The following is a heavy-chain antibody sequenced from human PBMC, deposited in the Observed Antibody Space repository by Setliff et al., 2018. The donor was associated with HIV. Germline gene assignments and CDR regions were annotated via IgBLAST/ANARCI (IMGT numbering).Heavy chain of an antibody. CDR1: GGSNSSGTYY. CDR2: IYYRVTT. Sequence: LSLTCTVSGGSNSSGTYYWSWIRQHPGKGLEWIGYIYYRVTTYYNPSLKSRVTISVGTSKNKFSLNLGSVTAADTAIYYCARGRLHYYDTSVYLDAFDIWGQGTMVTVSS. V-gene: IGHV4-31*03. J-gene: IGHJ3*02. CDR3: ARGRLHYYDTSVYLDAFDI. D-gene: IGHD3-22*01.